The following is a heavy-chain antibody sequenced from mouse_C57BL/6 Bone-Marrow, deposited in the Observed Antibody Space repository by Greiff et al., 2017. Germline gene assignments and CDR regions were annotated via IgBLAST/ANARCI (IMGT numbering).Heavy chain of an antibody. CDR2: IYPRDGST. J-gene: IGHJ3*01. CDR1: GYTFTDHT. V-gene: IGHV1-78*01. D-gene: IGHD2-4*01. CDR3: ASLYYDDDVGFAY. Sequence: QVQLQQSDAELVKPGASVKISCKVSGYTFTDHTIHWMKQRPEQGLEWIGYIYPRDGSTKYNEKFKGKATLTADKSSSTAYMQLNSLTCEDSAVYVCASLYYDDDVGFAYWGQGTLVTVSA.